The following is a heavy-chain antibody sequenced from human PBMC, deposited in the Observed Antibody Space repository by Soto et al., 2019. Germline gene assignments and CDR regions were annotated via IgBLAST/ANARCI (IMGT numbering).Heavy chain of an antibody. J-gene: IGHJ6*02. Sequence: PGGSLRLSCAASGFAFSGFEMNWVRQAPGKGLERVSYISSGASTMYYADSVKGRFTISRDNAQSSLYLQMNSLRVEDTAVYYCARDPNYDFWSGYRNKEGTYGMDVWGQGTTVTVSS. D-gene: IGHD3-3*01. CDR3: ARDPNYDFWSGYRNKEGTYGMDV. CDR1: GFAFSGFE. CDR2: ISSGASTM. V-gene: IGHV3-48*03.